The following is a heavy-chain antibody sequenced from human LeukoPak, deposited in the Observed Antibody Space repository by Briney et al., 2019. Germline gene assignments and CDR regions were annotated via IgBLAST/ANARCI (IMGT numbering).Heavy chain of an antibody. J-gene: IGHJ3*02. CDR1: GGSISSSSYY. D-gene: IGHD3-3*01. V-gene: IGHV4-39*01. CDR2: NYDSGST. Sequence: PSETLSLTCTVSGGSISSSSYYWGWLPQPPGKGWEWIGSNYDSGSTYYTPSLKSRVTISVDTSKNQFSLKLSSVTAADTAVYYCARRGRITMFEPSPPDAFDIWGQGTMVTVSS. CDR3: ARRGRITMFEPSPPDAFDI.